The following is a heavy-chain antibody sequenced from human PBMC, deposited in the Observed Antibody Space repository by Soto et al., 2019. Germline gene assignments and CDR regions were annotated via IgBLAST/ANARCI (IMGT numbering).Heavy chain of an antibody. J-gene: IGHJ5*02. CDR1: GGTFSSYA. CDR3: ARAVGATRGPYNWFDP. V-gene: IGHV1-69*13. CDR2: IIPIFGTA. Sequence: SVKVSCKASGGTFSSYAISWVRQAPGQGLEWMGGIIPIFGTANYAQKFQGRVTITADESTSTAYMELSSLRSEDTAVYYCARAVGATRGPYNWFDPWGQGTLVTVS. D-gene: IGHD1-26*01.